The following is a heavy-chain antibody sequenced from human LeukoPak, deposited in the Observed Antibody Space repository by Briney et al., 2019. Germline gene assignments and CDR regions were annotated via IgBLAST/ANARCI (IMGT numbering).Heavy chain of an antibody. Sequence: ASVKVSCKASGYTFTGYYMHWVRQAPGQGLEWMGWINPNSGGTNYAQKFQGRVTMTRDTSISTAYMELSRLRSDDTAVYYCARSRSLGDAFDIWGQGTMVTVSS. J-gene: IGHJ3*02. CDR2: INPNSGGT. CDR3: ARSRSLGDAFDI. V-gene: IGHV1-2*02. CDR1: GYTFTGYY.